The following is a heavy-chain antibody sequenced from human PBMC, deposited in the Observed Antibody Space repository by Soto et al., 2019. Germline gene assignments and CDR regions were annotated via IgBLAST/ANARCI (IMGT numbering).Heavy chain of an antibody. CDR3: ARGENWFDP. CDR2: IDQDGGEK. V-gene: IGHV3-7*05. J-gene: IGHJ5*02. CDR1: GFTFSNYW. Sequence: EVQLVESGGGLVQPGGSLRLSCAASGFTFSNYWMAWARQAPGKGLEWVANIDQDGGEKYYVDSVKGRFTISRDNAKNSLYLHMNSLRAEDTAVYYCARGENWFDPWGQGTLVTVSS.